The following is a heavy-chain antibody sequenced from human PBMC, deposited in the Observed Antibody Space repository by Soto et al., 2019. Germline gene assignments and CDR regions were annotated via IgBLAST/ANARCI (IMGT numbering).Heavy chain of an antibody. CDR2: IYHSGST. Sequence: SETLSLTCAVSGYSISSGYDWGWIRQPPGKGLEWIGTIYHSGSTYYNPSLKSRVSMSVDTSKNQFSLNLSSVTAADTAVYYCARELPQRQGRNMDVWGQGTTVTGSS. CDR3: ARELPQRQGRNMDV. J-gene: IGHJ6*02. CDR1: GYSISSGYD. D-gene: IGHD1-1*01. V-gene: IGHV4-38-2*02.